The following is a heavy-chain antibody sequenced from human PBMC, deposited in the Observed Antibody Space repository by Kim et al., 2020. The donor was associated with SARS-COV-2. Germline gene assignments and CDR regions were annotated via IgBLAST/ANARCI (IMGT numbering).Heavy chain of an antibody. CDR3: AKDFPQYCSGGSCYSDAFDI. Sequence: GGSLRLSCAASGFTFSSYAMSWVRQAPGKGLEWVSAISGSGGSTYYADSVKGRFTISRDNSKNTLYLQMNSLRAEDTAVYYCAKDFPQYCSGGSCYSDAFDIWGQGTMVTVSS. CDR1: GFTFSSYA. D-gene: IGHD2-15*01. J-gene: IGHJ3*02. CDR2: ISGSGGST. V-gene: IGHV3-23*01.